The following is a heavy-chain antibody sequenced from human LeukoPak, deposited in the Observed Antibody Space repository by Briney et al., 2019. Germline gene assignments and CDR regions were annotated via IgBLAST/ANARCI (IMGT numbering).Heavy chain of an antibody. CDR2: ISWNSGSI. Sequence: GRSPRLSCAASGFTFDDYAMHWVRQAPGKGLEWVSGISWNSGSIGYADSVKGRFTISRDNAKNSLYLQMNSLRAEDTALYYCAKDSHVSGWYLMDYFDYWAREPWSPSPQ. V-gene: IGHV3-9*01. J-gene: IGHJ4*02. CDR1: GFTFDDYA. D-gene: IGHD6-19*01. CDR3: AKDSHVSGWYLMDYFDY.